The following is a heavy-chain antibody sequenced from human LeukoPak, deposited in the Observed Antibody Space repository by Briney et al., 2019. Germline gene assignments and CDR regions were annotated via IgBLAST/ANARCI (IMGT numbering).Heavy chain of an antibody. CDR3: ARDFTPVGARFFDY. CDR2: ISFDGSNK. D-gene: IGHD1-26*01. V-gene: IGHV3-30-3*01. Sequence: GGSLRLSCAASGFTFSSYAMHWVRQAPGKGLEWVAVISFDGSNKYYADSVKGRFTISRDNSKNTLYLHMNSLRPEDTAVYYCARDFTPVGARFFDYWGQGALVTVFS. CDR1: GFTFSSYA. J-gene: IGHJ4*02.